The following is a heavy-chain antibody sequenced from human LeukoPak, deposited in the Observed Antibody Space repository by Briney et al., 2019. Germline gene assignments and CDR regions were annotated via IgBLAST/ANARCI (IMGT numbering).Heavy chain of an antibody. D-gene: IGHD5-18*01. CDR3: ARPGGGYSYGFDAFDI. J-gene: IGHJ3*02. CDR1: GFTFSSYW. CDR2: IKQDGSEK. V-gene: IGHV3-7*01. Sequence: GGSLRLSCAASGFTFSSYWMSWVRQAPGKGLEWVANIKQDGSEKYYVDSVKGRFTISRDNAKNSLYLQMNSLRAEDTAVYYCARPGGGYSYGFDAFDIWGQGTMVTVSS.